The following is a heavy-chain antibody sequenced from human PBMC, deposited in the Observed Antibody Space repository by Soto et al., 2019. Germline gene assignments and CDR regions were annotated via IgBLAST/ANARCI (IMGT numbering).Heavy chain of an antibody. J-gene: IGHJ6*03. CDR2: IYYSGST. CDR3: ARHPYGDSYYYYYYMDV. V-gene: IGHV4-59*08. D-gene: IGHD4-17*01. Sequence: PSETLSLTCTVSGGSISSYYWSWIRQPPGKGLEWIGYIYYSGSTNYNPSLKSRVTISVDTSKNQFSLKLSSVTAADTAVYYCARHPYGDSYYYYYYMDVWGKGTTVTVSS. CDR1: GGSISSYY.